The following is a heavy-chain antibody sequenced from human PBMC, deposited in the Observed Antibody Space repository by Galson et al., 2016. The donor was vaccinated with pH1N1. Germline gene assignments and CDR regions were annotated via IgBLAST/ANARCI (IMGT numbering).Heavy chain of an antibody. Sequence: SGAEVKKPGESLKISCKGSGYSFKSYWIAWVRQMPGKGLEWMGIIYPGDSDTRYSPSFLGQVIMSADKSISTAFLQWSSLNASDTAMYYCARRGINGTDFWGQGTLVTVSS. D-gene: IGHD1/OR15-1a*01. CDR3: ARRGINGTDF. V-gene: IGHV5-51*01. J-gene: IGHJ4*02. CDR2: IYPGDSDT. CDR1: GYSFKSYW.